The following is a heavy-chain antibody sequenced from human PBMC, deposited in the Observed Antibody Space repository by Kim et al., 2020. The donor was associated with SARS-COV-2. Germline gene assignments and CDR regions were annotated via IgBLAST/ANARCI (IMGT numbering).Heavy chain of an antibody. CDR3: ARGGSNWNDDLEEFFDY. CDR1: GFTFSDYY. J-gene: IGHJ4*02. V-gene: IGHV3-11*06. Sequence: GGSLRLSCAASGFTFSDYYMSWIRQAPGKGLEWVSYISSSSSYTNYADSVKGRFTISRDNAKNSLYLQMNSLRAEDTAVYYCARGGSNWNDDLEEFFDYWGQGTLVTVSS. CDR2: ISSSSSYT. D-gene: IGHD1-20*01.